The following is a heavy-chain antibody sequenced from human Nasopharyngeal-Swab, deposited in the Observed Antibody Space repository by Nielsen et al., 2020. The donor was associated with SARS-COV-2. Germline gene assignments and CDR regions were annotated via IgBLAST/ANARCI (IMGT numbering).Heavy chain of an antibody. CDR2: ISYDGHTK. D-gene: IGHD1-1*01. CDR1: GFTFSGYA. Sequence: GESLKISCAASGFTFSGYAVHWVRQAPGKGLEWVAVISYDGHTKFYADPVKGRFTIPRDEPKDTVYLEMNSLRVDDTAIYYCAREGSERGGALDIWGQGTMVTVSS. J-gene: IGHJ3*02. CDR3: AREGSERGGALDI. V-gene: IGHV3-30-3*01.